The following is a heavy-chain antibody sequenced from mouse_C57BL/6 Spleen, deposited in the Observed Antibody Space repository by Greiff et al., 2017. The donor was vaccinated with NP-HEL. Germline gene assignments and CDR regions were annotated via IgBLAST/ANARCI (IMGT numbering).Heavy chain of an antibody. CDR1: GYTFTSYW. CDR3: ARHYGSSHYAMDY. D-gene: IGHD1-1*01. Sequence: QVQLQQSGAELVRPGSSVKLSCKASGYTFTSYWMHWVKQRPIQGLEWIGNIDPSDSETHYTQKFKDKATLTVDKSSSTAYMQLSSLTSEDSAVYYCARHYGSSHYAMDYWGQGTSVTVSS. V-gene: IGHV1-52*01. CDR2: IDPSDSET. J-gene: IGHJ4*01.